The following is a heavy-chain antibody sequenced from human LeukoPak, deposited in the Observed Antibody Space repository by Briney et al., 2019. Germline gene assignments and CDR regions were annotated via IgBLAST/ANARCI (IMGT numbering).Heavy chain of an antibody. J-gene: IGHJ4*02. CDR1: GGTFSSYA. CDR2: IIPILGIA. Sequence: ASVKVSCKASGGTFSSYAISWVRQAPGQGLEWMGRIIPILGIANYAQKFQGRVTITADKPTSTAYMELSSLRSEDTAVYYCARNERFGGLLFGGQGTLVTVSS. V-gene: IGHV1-69*04. D-gene: IGHD3-10*01. CDR3: ARNERFGGLLF.